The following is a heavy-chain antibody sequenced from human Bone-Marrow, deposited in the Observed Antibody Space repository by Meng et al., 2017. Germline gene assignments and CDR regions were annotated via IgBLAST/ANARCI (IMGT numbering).Heavy chain of an antibody. CDR2: ISGSGGST. V-gene: IGHV3-23*01. Sequence: GESLKIPCAASGFTFSSYAMSWVRQAPGKGLEWVSAISGSGGSTYYADSVKGRFTISRDNSKNTLYLQMNSLRAEDTAVYYCARAGIRKLDYWGQGTLVTVSS. J-gene: IGHJ4*02. D-gene: IGHD1-1*01. CDR3: ARAGIRKLDY. CDR1: GFTFSSYA.